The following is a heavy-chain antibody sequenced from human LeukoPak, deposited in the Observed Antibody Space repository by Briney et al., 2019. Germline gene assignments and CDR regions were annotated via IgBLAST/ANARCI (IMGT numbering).Heavy chain of an antibody. J-gene: IGHJ4*02. Sequence: SETLSLTCTVSGGSINSNYYYWGWIRQPPGKGLEWIGSIYYSGSTYYNPSLKSRVTISVDTSKNQFSLKLSSVTAADTAVYYCAREGLRFLEWLRETAPGQPLDYWGQGTLVTVSS. V-gene: IGHV4-39*07. D-gene: IGHD3-3*01. CDR2: IYYSGST. CDR3: AREGLRFLEWLRETAPGQPLDY. CDR1: GGSINSNYYY.